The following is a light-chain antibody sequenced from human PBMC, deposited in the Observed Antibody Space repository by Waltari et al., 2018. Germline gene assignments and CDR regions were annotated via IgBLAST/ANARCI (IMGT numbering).Light chain of an antibody. V-gene: IGKV3-11*01. J-gene: IGKJ1*01. CDR2: DAS. CDR3: QQYGSSPRT. Sequence: EIVLTQSPATLSLSPGERATLSCRASQSVSNYLAWYQQKPGQAPRLLIYDASTRATGTPARFSGSGSGTDFSLTISSLEPEDFAVYYCQQYGSSPRTFGQGTRVEIK. CDR1: QSVSNY.